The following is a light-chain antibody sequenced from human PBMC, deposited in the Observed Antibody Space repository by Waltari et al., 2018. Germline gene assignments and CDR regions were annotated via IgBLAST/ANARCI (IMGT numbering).Light chain of an antibody. Sequence: QSALTQPASVSGSPGQSIPISCTGTSSHVGGYNFVSWFQQHPGKAPKLMIYDVSKRPSGISNRFSGSKSGDTASLTISGLQAEDEADYYCRSYTSSSTWLFGGGTKLTVL. V-gene: IGLV2-14*03. CDR3: RSYTSSSTWL. J-gene: IGLJ3*02. CDR1: SSHVGGYNF. CDR2: DVS.